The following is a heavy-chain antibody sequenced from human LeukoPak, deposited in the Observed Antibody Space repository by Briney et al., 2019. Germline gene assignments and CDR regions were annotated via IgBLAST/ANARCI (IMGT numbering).Heavy chain of an antibody. D-gene: IGHD3-3*01. CDR1: GFSLSTSGAG. J-gene: IGHJ4*02. Sequence: ESGPTLVKPTQTLTLTCTFSGFSLSTSGAGVGWIRQPPGKALEWLALIYWNDDKRYSPSLKSRLTITKDTSKNQVVLTMTNMDPVDTATYYCARSFSGITIFGVVITPFDYWGQGTLVTVSS. CDR2: IYWNDDK. CDR3: ARSFSGITIFGVVITPFDY. V-gene: IGHV2-5*01.